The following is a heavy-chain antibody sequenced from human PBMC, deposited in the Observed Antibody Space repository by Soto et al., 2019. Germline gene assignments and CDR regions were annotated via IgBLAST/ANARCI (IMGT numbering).Heavy chain of an antibody. CDR1: GGSFSGYY. V-gene: IGHV4-34*01. D-gene: IGHD3-22*01. Sequence: SETLSLTCAVYGGSFSGYYWSWIRQPPGKGLERIGEVNHSGSTNYNPSLKSRVTISVDTYKNQFSLKLSSVTAADTAVYYCARGWNYDISGYRVHFYIDYWGQGTLVTVSS. CDR3: ARGWNYDISGYRVHFYIDY. CDR2: VNHSGST. J-gene: IGHJ4*02.